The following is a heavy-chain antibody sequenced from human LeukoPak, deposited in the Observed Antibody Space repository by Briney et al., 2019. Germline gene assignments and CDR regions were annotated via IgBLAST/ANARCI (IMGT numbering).Heavy chain of an antibody. D-gene: IGHD4-23*01. CDR1: GFTFSSCA. CDR3: AKGGSTVVTYNFDY. CDR2: ISGSGGGK. V-gene: IGHV3-23*01. Sequence: GGSLSLFCAAYGFTFSSCAVSWVRQAPGKGLEWVSAISGSGGGKYYAVSVKGRFTISRDNSKNTLYLQMNSLRAEDTAVYYCAKGGSTVVTYNFDYWGQGTLVTVSS. J-gene: IGHJ4*02.